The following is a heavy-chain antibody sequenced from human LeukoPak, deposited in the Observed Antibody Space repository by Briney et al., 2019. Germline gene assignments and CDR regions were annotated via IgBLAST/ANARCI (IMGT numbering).Heavy chain of an antibody. CDR3: AKAYRGYDWPDAFDI. CDR2: ISYDGSNK. Sequence: GGSLRPSCAASGFTFSSYGMHWVRQAPGKGLEWVAVISYDGSNKYYADSVKGRFTISRDNSKNTLYLQMNSLRAEETAVYYCAKAYRGYDWPDAFDIWGQGTMVTVSS. J-gene: IGHJ3*02. V-gene: IGHV3-30*18. CDR1: GFTFSSYG. D-gene: IGHD5-12*01.